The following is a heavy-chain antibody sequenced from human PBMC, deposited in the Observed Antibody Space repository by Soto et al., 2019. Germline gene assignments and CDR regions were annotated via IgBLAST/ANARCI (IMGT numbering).Heavy chain of an antibody. CDR2: MNPNSGNT. CDR1: GYTFTSYD. V-gene: IGHV1-8*01. J-gene: IGHJ6*02. D-gene: IGHD2-15*01. Sequence: QVQLVQSGAEVKKPGASVKVSCKASGYTFTSYDINWVRQATGQGLEWMGWMNPNSGNTGYAQKFPGRVTMTRNTSISTAYMELSSLRSEDTAVYYCAIYRSKAKEWWWQRHYYYYGMDVWGQGTTVTVSS. CDR3: AIYRSKAKEWWWQRHYYYYGMDV.